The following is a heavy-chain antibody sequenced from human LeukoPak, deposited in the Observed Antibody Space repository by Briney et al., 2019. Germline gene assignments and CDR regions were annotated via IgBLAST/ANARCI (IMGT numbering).Heavy chain of an antibody. Sequence: GGSLRLSCAASGFTFSSYAMSWVRQAPGKGLEWVSAISGSGGSTYYADSVKGRFTISRDNAKNSLYLQMNSLRAEDTAVYYCARDYWVVVAATRYFDYWGQGTLVTVSS. CDR3: ARDYWVVVAATRYFDY. CDR2: ISGSGGST. J-gene: IGHJ4*02. D-gene: IGHD2-15*01. CDR1: GFTFSSYA. V-gene: IGHV3-23*01.